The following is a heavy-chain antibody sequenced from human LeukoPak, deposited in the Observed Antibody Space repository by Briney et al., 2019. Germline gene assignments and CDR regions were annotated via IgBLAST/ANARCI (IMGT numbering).Heavy chain of an antibody. Sequence: PSETLSLTCTVSGGSFSSYYWSWIRQPPGKGLEWIGYIYYSGSTNYNPSPKSRVTISVDTSKSQFSLKLSSVTAADTAVYYCARVASERGVSWGQGTLVTVSS. CDR3: ARVASERGVS. CDR2: IYYSGST. D-gene: IGHD1-1*01. CDR1: GGSFSSYY. J-gene: IGHJ4*02. V-gene: IGHV4-59*01.